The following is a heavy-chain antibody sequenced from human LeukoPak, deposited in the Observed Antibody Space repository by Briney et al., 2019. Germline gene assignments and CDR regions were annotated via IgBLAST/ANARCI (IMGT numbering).Heavy chain of an antibody. D-gene: IGHD3-22*01. CDR2: IYYSGST. Sequence: SETLSLTCTVSGGSISSGGYYWSWIRQHPGKGLEWIGYIYYSGSTYYNPSLKSRVTISVDTSKNQFSLKLSSVTAADTAVYYCARDRPGYYHDSSVYHRSYWYFDLWGRGTLVTVSS. V-gene: IGHV4-31*03. CDR1: GGSISSGGYY. J-gene: IGHJ2*01. CDR3: ARDRPGYYHDSSVYHRSYWYFDL.